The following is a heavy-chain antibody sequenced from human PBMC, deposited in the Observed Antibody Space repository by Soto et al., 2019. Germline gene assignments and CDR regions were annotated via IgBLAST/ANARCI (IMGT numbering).Heavy chain of an antibody. J-gene: IGHJ5*02. V-gene: IGHV4-4*02. D-gene: IGHD3-22*01. CDR1: GGSISSSNW. Sequence: SETLSLTCAVSGGSISSSNWWSWVRQPPGKGLEWIGDIYHSGSTNYNPSLKSRVTISVDKSKNQFFLKLSSVTAADTAVYYCAVAITMIQDWFDPWGQGTLVTVSS. CDR2: IYHSGST. CDR3: AVAITMIQDWFDP.